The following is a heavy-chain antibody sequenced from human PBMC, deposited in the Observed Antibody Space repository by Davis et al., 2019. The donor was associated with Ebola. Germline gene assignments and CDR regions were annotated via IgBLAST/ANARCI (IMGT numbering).Heavy chain of an antibody. D-gene: IGHD4-17*01. Sequence: SVKVSCKASGGTFSSYAISWVRQAPGQGLEWMGGIIPIFGTANYAQKFQGRVTITADKSTSTAYMELSSLRSEDTAVYYCARDYGDYESYYYYGMDVWGQGTTVTVSS. CDR1: GGTFSSYA. J-gene: IGHJ6*02. CDR2: IIPIFGTA. V-gene: IGHV1-69*06. CDR3: ARDYGDYESYYYYGMDV.